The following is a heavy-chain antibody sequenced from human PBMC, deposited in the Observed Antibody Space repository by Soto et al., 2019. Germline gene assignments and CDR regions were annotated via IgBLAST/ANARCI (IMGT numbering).Heavy chain of an antibody. Sequence: EVQLVESGGGLVKPGGSLRLSCAASGFTFSSYSMNWVRQAPGKGLEWVSSISSSSGYIYYADSVKGRVTISRDNAKNSLYLKMNSLRAEDTAVYYCARDGEWFGEPLAGGMDVWGQGTTVTV. CDR3: ARDGEWFGEPLAGGMDV. CDR1: GFTFSSYS. D-gene: IGHD3-10*01. J-gene: IGHJ6*02. CDR2: ISSSSGYI. V-gene: IGHV3-21*01.